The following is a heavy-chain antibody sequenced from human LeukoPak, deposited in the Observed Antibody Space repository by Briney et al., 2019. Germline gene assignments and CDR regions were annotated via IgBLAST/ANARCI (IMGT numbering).Heavy chain of an antibody. CDR2: IYSGGST. J-gene: IGHJ4*02. Sequence: PGGSLRLSCAASGFTVSSNYMSWVRQAPGKGLEWVSVIYSGGSTYYADSVKGRFTISRDNPKNTLYLRMNSLRAEDTAVYYCASTFYGDSPPYWGQGTLVTVSS. CDR3: ASTFYGDSPPY. V-gene: IGHV3-66*01. D-gene: IGHD4-17*01. CDR1: GFTVSSNY.